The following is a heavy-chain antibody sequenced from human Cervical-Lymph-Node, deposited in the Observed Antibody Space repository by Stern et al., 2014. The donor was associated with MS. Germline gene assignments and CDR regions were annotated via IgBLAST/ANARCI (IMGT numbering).Heavy chain of an antibody. D-gene: IGHD2-21*01. V-gene: IGHV3-30-3*01. CDR1: EFTFNEHS. Sequence: VQLVESGGGVVQPGRSLRLSCAASEFTFNEHSMHWVRQTPGKVLGWVAIISYDGGNDYYADSVKGRFTISRDNSKNTLYLQMNTLRAEDTAVYYCTASASCGGDCYSGAFDYWGQGTLVTVSS. CDR3: TASASCGGDCYSGAFDY. CDR2: ISYDGGND. J-gene: IGHJ4*02.